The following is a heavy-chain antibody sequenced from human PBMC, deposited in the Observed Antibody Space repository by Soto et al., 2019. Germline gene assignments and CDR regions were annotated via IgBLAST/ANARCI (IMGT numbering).Heavy chain of an antibody. CDR2: IIPIFGTA. CDR3: ARDKGYCSSTSCPWDY. CDR1: GGTFSSYA. D-gene: IGHD2-2*01. J-gene: IGHJ4*02. Sequence: ASVKVSCKASGGTFSSYAISWVRQAPGQGLEWMGGIIPIFGTANYAQKFQGRVTITADESTSTAYMELSSLRSEDTAVYYCARDKGYCSSTSCPWDYWGQGTLVTVSS. V-gene: IGHV1-69*13.